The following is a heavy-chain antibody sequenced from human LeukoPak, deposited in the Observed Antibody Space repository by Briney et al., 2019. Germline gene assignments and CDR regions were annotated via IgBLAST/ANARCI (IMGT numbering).Heavy chain of an antibody. CDR3: ARVTRGPIVVVPAAPPDWYFDL. J-gene: IGHJ2*01. CDR1: GGSISSYY. V-gene: IGHV4-59*01. Sequence: SETLSLTCTVSGGSISSYYWSWIRQPPGKGLEWIGYIYYSGSTNYNPSLKSRVTISVDTSKNQFSLKLSSVTAADMAVYYCARVTRGPIVVVPAAPPDWYFDLWGQGTLVTVSS. D-gene: IGHD2-2*01. CDR2: IYYSGST.